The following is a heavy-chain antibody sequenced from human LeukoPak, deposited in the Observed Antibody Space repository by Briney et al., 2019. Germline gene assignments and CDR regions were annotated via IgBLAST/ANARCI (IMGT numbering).Heavy chain of an antibody. CDR3: ARDLYSSRTNDAFVI. Sequence: SQTLSLTCTVSGGSISSGSYYWNWIRQPAGKGLEWIGRIYTSGSTNYNPSLKTRLTISVDTSKNQFYLKLSSVTAADTAVYYCARDLYSSRTNDAFVIWGQGTVVTVSS. CDR2: IYTSGST. V-gene: IGHV4-61*02. D-gene: IGHD6-13*01. J-gene: IGHJ3*02. CDR1: GGSISSGSYY.